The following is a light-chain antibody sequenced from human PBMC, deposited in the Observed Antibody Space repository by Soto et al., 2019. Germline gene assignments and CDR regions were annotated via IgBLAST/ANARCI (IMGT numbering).Light chain of an antibody. J-gene: IGKJ1*01. CDR3: QQYNSPRT. V-gene: IGKV1-5*03. CDR1: QSISSW. CDR2: KAS. Sequence: DIQMTRSPSTLSASVGDRVTITCRASQSISSWLAWYQQKPGKAPKLLIYKASSLESGVPSRFSGSGSGTEFTLTISSLQPDDFATYYCQQYNSPRTFGQGTKVEIK.